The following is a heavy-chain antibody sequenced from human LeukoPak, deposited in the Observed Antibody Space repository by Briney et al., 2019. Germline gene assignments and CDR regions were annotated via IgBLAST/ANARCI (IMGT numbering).Heavy chain of an antibody. V-gene: IGHV4-61*02. J-gene: IGHJ4*02. CDR2: IYTSGST. CDR1: GGSISSGSYY. D-gene: IGHD3-22*01. Sequence: SETLSLTCTVSGGSISSGSYYWSWIRQPAGKGLEWIGRIYTSGSTNYNPSLKSRVTISVDTSKNQFSLKLSSVTAADTAVYYCARGISSGYFDYWGQGTLVTVSS. CDR3: ARGISSGYFDY.